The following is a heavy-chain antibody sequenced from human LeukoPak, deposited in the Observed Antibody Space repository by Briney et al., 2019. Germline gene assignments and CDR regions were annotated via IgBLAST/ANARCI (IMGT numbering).Heavy chain of an antibody. CDR3: ARSLRGDYPYNYYYGMDV. CDR2: IYYSGST. CDR1: GGSISSGGYY. V-gene: IGHV4-31*03. Sequence: KASETLSLTCTVSGGSISSGGYYWSWIRQHPGKGLEWIGYIYYSGSTYYNPSLKSRVTISVDTSKNQFSLKLSSVTAADTAVYYCARSLRGDYPYNYYYGMDVWGQGTTVTVSS. D-gene: IGHD4-17*01. J-gene: IGHJ6*02.